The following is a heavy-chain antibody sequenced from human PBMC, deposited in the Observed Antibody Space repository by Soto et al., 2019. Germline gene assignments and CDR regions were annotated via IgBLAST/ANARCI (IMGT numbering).Heavy chain of an antibody. V-gene: IGHV3-48*01. J-gene: IGHJ1*01. D-gene: IGHD3-22*01. Sequence: SLRLSCAASGFTFSSYSMNWVRQAPGKRLEEVALISSSSSTTYYADSVKGRFTISRDNSKNTLYLQMNSLRAEDTAVYYCARDRVESGYPEYFQHWGQGTLVTVS. CDR3: ARDRVESGYPEYFQH. CDR2: ISSSSSTT. CDR1: GFTFSSYS.